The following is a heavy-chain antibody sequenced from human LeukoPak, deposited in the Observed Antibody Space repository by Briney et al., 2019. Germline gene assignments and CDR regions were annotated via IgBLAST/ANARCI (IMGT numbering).Heavy chain of an antibody. Sequence: GGSLRLSCEASGFTFSNVWMNWVRQTPGKGLEWIGRIKTKTDGGTTEYVAPAKGRFTISRDDSKNTVYLQMNSLKTEDTALYYCVTRVKSTGDYWGQGTLVTVSS. CDR2: IKTKTDGGTT. V-gene: IGHV3-15*01. D-gene: IGHD1-1*01. J-gene: IGHJ4*02. CDR3: VTRVKSTGDY. CDR1: GFTFSNVW.